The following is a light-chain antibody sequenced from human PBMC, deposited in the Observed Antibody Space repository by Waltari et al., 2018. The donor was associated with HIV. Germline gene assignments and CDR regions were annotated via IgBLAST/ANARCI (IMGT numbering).Light chain of an antibody. J-gene: IGLJ2*01. CDR2: GNN. Sequence: QSVLTQPPSVSGDPGQRVTISCTGSKSNIGAGYEVHWYQQVPGTAPKLLIYGNNNRASGVPDRFSGSKSGTSASLAISGLQAEDEAEYRCQSYDSSLTTTVFGGGTKLTVL. CDR3: QSYDSSLTTTV. V-gene: IGLV1-40*01. CDR1: KSNIGAGYE.